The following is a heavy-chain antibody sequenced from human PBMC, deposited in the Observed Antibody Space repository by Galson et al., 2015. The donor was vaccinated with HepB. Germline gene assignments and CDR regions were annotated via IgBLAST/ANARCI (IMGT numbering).Heavy chain of an antibody. CDR3: TTGFDRYWHDHY. J-gene: IGHJ4*02. CDR1: GFTFSSAW. Sequence: SLRLSCAASGFTFSSAWMNWVRQAPGKGLEWVGRIKGKIDGGTTDYGAPVKGRFTISRDDSKNTPYLQMNSLKTEDTGVYYCTTGFDRYWHDHYWGQGTLVTVSS. D-gene: IGHD1-1*01. CDR2: IKGKIDGGTT. V-gene: IGHV3-15*01.